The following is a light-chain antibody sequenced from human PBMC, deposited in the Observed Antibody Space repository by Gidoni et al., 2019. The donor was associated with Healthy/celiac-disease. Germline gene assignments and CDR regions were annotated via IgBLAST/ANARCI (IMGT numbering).Light chain of an antibody. V-gene: IGLV1-44*01. CDR1: SSNIGSNT. CDR3: AAWDDSLNGLV. Sequence: QTVLTQRPSASGTTGQRVTISCSGSSSNIGSNTVNWYQQLPGTAPKLLIYSNNPRPSGVPDRFSGSKSGTSASLAISGLQSEDEADYYCAAWDDSLNGLVFGGGTKLTVL. CDR2: SNN. J-gene: IGLJ2*01.